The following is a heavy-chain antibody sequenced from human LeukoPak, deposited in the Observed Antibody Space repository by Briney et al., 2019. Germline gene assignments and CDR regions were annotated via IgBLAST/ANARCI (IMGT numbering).Heavy chain of an antibody. CDR1: GYSFTTYS. Sequence: GESLKISCRGSGYSFTTYSLGWVRQIPGKGLEGVGIIYSCDSITIHSQSFQGQVIISADKPINTAYLQWTSLKASDNAIYYCARHGRGSYYYMDVWGKGTSVTVSS. CDR3: ARHGRGSYYYMDV. D-gene: IGHD1-26*01. J-gene: IGHJ6*03. CDR2: IYSCDSIT. V-gene: IGHV5-51*01.